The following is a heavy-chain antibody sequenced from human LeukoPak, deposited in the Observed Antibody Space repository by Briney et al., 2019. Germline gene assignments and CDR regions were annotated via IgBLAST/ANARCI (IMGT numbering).Heavy chain of an antibody. Sequence: SQTLSLTCAISGDSVSSNSAAWNWIRQSPSRGLEWLGRTYYRSKWYNDYAVSMKSRITINPDTSKDQFSLKLSSVTAADTAVYYCASHYDSSGYFHYFDYWGQGTLVTVSS. D-gene: IGHD3-22*01. V-gene: IGHV6-1*01. CDR3: ASHYDSSGYFHYFDY. CDR1: GDSVSSNSAA. CDR2: TYYRSKWYN. J-gene: IGHJ4*02.